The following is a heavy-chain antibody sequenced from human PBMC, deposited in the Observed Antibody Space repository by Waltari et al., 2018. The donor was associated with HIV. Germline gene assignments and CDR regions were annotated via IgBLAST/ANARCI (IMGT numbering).Heavy chain of an antibody. D-gene: IGHD2-2*01. Sequence: QVHLVESGGGVVQPGGSLRLSCAASGFTFSSHGMHWVRQAPGKGLEWVAYVRNDGNIKYYADSVKGRFTISRDNSKNALYLQMNSLRAEDTAVYYCGNPLILADANWLDPWGQGTLVTVSS. CDR2: VRNDGNIK. CDR1: GFTFSSHG. V-gene: IGHV3-30*02. CDR3: GNPLILADANWLDP. J-gene: IGHJ5*02.